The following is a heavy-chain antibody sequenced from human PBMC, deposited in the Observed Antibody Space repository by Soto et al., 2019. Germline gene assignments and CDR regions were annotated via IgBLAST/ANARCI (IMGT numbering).Heavy chain of an antibody. J-gene: IGHJ6*02. D-gene: IGHD2-21*02. Sequence: EVQLVQSGAEVKKPGESLRISCKGSGYSFTSYWISWVRQMPGKGLEWMGRIDPSDSYTNYRPSFQGHVTISAAKSISTAYLQWSSLQASDTAMYYCARLGHCGGDCYSRYYYYGMDVWGQGTTVTVSS. V-gene: IGHV5-10-1*03. CDR1: GYSFTSYW. CDR3: ARLGHCGGDCYSRYYYYGMDV. CDR2: IDPSDSYT.